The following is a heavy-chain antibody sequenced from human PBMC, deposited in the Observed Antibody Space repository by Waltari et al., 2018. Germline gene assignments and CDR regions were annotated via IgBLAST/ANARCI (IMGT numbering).Heavy chain of an antibody. D-gene: IGHD1-26*01. J-gene: IGHJ5*02. V-gene: IGHV4-34*01. CDR2: INHSGST. CDR1: GGSFSGDY. CDR3: ARGLDRSGSYYWFDP. Sequence: QVQLQQWGAGLWKPSETLSLTGAVYGGSFSGDYWSWIRQPPGKGLEGIGEINHSGSTNYNPSLKIRVTISVDTSKTQFSLKLSSVTAADTAVYYCARGLDRSGSYYWFDPWGQGTLVTVSS.